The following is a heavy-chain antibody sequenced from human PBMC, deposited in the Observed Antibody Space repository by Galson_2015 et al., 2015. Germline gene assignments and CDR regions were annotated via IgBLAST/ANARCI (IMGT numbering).Heavy chain of an antibody. J-gene: IGHJ5*02. CDR3: AREGGKVVPAAMSVMYWFDP. D-gene: IGHD2-2*01. V-gene: IGHV1-46*01. CDR1: GYTFTSYY. CDR2: INPSGGST. Sequence: SVKVSCKASGYTFTSYYMHWVRQAPGQGLEWMGIINPSGGSTSYAQKFQGRVTMTRDTSTSTVYMELSSLRSEDTAVYYCAREGGKVVPAAMSVMYWFDPWGQGTLVTVSS.